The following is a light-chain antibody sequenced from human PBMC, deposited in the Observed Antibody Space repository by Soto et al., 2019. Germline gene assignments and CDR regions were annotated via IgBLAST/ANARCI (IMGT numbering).Light chain of an antibody. J-gene: IGKJ5*01. V-gene: IGKV3-20*01. CDR3: QHYGAAPIT. Sequence: EIVLTQSPGTLSLSPGERATLACRASQSVSNRYLAWYQQIPGQPPKLLIFGASSRATGIADKFSGSGSGTDFTLTISRLEPEDFALYYCQHYGAAPITFGQGTRLEIK. CDR2: GAS. CDR1: QSVSNRY.